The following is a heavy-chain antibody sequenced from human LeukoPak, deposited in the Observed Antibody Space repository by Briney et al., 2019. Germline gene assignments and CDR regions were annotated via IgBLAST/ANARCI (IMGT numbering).Heavy chain of an antibody. CDR2: ISYDGSNK. CDR1: GFTFSSYS. D-gene: IGHD6-13*01. CDR3: ARGAAAAEY. V-gene: IGHV3-30*03. J-gene: IGHJ4*02. Sequence: GGSLRLSCAASGFTFSSYSMNWVRQAPGKGLEWVAVISYDGSNKYYADSVKGRFTISRDNSKNTLYLQMNSLRAEDTAVYYCARGAAAAEYWGQGTLVTVSS.